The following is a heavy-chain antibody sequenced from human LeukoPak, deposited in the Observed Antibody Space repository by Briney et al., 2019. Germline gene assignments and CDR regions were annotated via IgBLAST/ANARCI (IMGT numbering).Heavy chain of an antibody. CDR2: VCYYGSNK. J-gene: IGHJ6*02. CDR3: ARDGPDSSGWYELRYYYYGMDV. CDR1: GFTFSSYG. V-gene: IGHV3-33*01. Sequence: GGSLRLSCAASGFTFSSYGMHWVRQAPGKGLEWVAVVCYYGSNKYYADSVKGRFTISRDNSKNTLYLQMNSLRAEDTAVYYCARDGPDSSGWYELRYYYYGMDVWGQGTTVTVSS. D-gene: IGHD6-19*01.